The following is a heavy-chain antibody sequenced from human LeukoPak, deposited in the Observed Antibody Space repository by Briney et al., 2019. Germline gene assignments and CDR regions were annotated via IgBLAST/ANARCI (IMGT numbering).Heavy chain of an antibody. V-gene: IGHV3-53*01. Sequence: GGSLRLSCAASGFTVSSNYMSWVRQAPGKGLEWVSVIYSGGSTYYADSVKGRFTISRDNSKNTLYLQMNSLRAEDTAVYYCARVDSSSWYDVYAFDIWGQGTMVTVSS. CDR2: IYSGGST. CDR3: ARVDSSSWYDVYAFDI. D-gene: IGHD6-13*01. J-gene: IGHJ3*02. CDR1: GFTVSSNY.